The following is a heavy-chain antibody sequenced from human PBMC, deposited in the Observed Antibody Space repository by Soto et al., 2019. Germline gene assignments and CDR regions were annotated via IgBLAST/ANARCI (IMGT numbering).Heavy chain of an antibody. J-gene: IGHJ2*01. D-gene: IGHD5-12*01. CDR3: ARGNHRWLQLWYFDL. CDR2: IIPIFGTA. CDR1: GGTFSSYT. Sequence: QVPLVQSGAEVKKPGSSVTVSCKASGGTFSSYTISWVRQAPGQGLEWMGGIIPIFGTANYAQKFQGRVTITADESPSTAYMELSSLRSEDTAVYYCARGNHRWLQLWYFDLWGRGTLVTVSS. V-gene: IGHV1-69*12.